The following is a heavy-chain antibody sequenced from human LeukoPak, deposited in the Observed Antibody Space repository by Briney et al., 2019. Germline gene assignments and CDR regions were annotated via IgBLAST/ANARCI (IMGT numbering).Heavy chain of an antibody. CDR2: ISAFTGDT. D-gene: IGHD5-12*01. CDR3: ARVVVATINDY. V-gene: IGHV1-18*01. CDR1: GYTFTSYG. Sequence: ASVKVSCKASGYTFTSYGIIWVRQAPGQGLEWMGWISAFTGDTNYAQKLQGRVTMTTDTSTSTAYMELRSLRSDDTAVYYCARVVVATINDYWGQGTLVTVSS. J-gene: IGHJ4*02.